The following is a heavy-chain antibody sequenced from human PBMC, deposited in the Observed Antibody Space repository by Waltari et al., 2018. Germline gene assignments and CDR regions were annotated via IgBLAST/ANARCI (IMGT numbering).Heavy chain of an antibody. CDR2: IYWDDDK. J-gene: IGHJ5*02. Sequence: QITLKESGPTLVKPTQTLTLTCTFSGFSLSTSGVGVGWIRQPPGKALEWLALIYWDDDKRYSPSLKSRLTITKDTSKNQVVLTMTNMDPVDTATYYCAHRRQQLVLGWFDPWGQGTLVTVSS. V-gene: IGHV2-5*02. CDR1: GFSLSTSGVG. CDR3: AHRRQQLVLGWFDP. D-gene: IGHD6-13*01.